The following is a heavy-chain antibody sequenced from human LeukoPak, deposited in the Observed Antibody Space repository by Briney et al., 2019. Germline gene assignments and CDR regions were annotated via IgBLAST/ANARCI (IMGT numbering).Heavy chain of an antibody. CDR2: ISGSSSYI. CDR1: GFTFTTYS. CDR3: AKDMASGSSGYFYYMDV. Sequence: PGGSLRLSCAASGFTFTTYSMDWVRQAPGKGLEWVSSISGSSSYIYYPDSVKGRFTISRDNAKNSLFLQMNSLRAEDTAVYYCAKDMASGSSGYFYYMDVWGKGTTVTVSS. D-gene: IGHD1-26*01. J-gene: IGHJ6*03. V-gene: IGHV3-21*01.